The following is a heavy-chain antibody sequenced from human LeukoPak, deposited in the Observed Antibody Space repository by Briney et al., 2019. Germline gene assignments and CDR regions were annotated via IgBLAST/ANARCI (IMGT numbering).Heavy chain of an antibody. CDR1: GYTFTSYG. V-gene: IGHV1-18*01. J-gene: IGHJ4*02. CDR3: ARTPRTSMTYLGVY. CDR2: ISAYNGNT. Sequence: ASVKVSYKASGYTFTSYGISWVRQAPGQGLEWMGWISAYNGNTNYAQKLQGRVTMTTDTSTSTAYMELRSLRSDDTAVYYCARTPRTSMTYLGVYWGQGTLVTVSS. D-gene: IGHD6-6*01.